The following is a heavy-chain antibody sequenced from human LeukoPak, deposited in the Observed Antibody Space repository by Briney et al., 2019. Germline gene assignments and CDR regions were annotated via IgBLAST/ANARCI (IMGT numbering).Heavy chain of an antibody. CDR3: ARVSDYSNYRFDY. V-gene: IGHV1-2*02. J-gene: IGHJ4*02. CDR1: GYTFTGYY. D-gene: IGHD4-11*01. CDR2: INPNSGGT. Sequence: ASVKVSCKASGYTFTGYYMHWVRQAPGQGLEWMGWINPNSGGTNYAQKFQGRVTMTRDTSISTAYMELSRLRSDDTAVYYCARVSDYSNYRFDYWGQGTLVTVSS.